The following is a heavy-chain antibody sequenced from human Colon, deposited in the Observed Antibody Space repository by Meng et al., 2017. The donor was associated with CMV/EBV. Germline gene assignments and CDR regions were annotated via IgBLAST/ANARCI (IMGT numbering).Heavy chain of an antibody. V-gene: IGHV4-34*01. D-gene: IGHD3-3*01. J-gene: IGHJ5*02. Sequence: GSLRLSCAVSGGPFSGYYWGWIRQPPGKGLEWIGNIYYSGTTSYNPSLKSRVTVSMDTSNNQFSLNLGFVTAADTAVYYCARVFPPIFGIVKNSFNWFDPWGQGILVTVSS. CDR3: ARVFPPIFGIVKNSFNWFDP. CDR1: GGPFSGYY. CDR2: IYYSGTT.